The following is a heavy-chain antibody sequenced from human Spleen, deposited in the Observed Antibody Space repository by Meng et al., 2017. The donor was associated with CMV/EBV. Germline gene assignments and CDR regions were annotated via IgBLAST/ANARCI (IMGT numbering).Heavy chain of an antibody. D-gene: IGHD2-2*01. Sequence: GGSLRLSCAASGFTFSSYSMNWVRQAPGKGLEWVSSISSSSSYIYHADSVKGRFTISRDNAKNSLYLQMNSLRAEDTAVYYCASWTSSTSPRNYWGQGTLVTVSS. J-gene: IGHJ4*02. V-gene: IGHV3-21*01. CDR1: GFTFSSYS. CDR3: ASWTSSTSPRNY. CDR2: ISSSSSYI.